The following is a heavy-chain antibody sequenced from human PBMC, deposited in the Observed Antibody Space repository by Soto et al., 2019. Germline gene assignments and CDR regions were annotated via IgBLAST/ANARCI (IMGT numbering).Heavy chain of an antibody. CDR1: GYSFTSYW. CDR3: ARPDDYSNYFDY. CDR2: IYPGDSDT. Sequence: GVSLNISWKGSGYSFTSYWIVWVRQMPGKGLEWMGIIYPGDSDTRYSPSFQGQVTISADKSISTAYLQWSSLKASVTAMYYCARPDDYSNYFDYWGQGTLVTGSS. D-gene: IGHD4-4*01. J-gene: IGHJ4*02. V-gene: IGHV5-51*01.